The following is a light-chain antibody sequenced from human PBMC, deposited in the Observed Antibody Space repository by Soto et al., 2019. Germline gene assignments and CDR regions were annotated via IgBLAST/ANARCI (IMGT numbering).Light chain of an antibody. CDR3: QQYYSYPQA. Sequence: DIQMTQSPSSLSASLGDRVTITCRTSQNIYNSLNWYQQKAGRAPAVLIYGASNLQGGVPLRFSGSGSGTDFTLTISCLQTEDFATYYCQQYYSYPQAFGQGTKVDIK. CDR2: GAS. V-gene: IGKV1-39*01. CDR1: QNIYNS. J-gene: IGKJ1*01.